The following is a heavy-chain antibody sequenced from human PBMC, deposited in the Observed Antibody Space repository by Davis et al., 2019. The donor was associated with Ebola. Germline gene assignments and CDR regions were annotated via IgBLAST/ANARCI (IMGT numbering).Heavy chain of an antibody. CDR3: ARDFSPDSSASGY. D-gene: IGHD3-22*01. CDR1: GFTVSNNY. CDR2: LYSGGTT. Sequence: GESLKISCAASGFTVSNNYMSWVRQAPGKGLEWVSVLYSGGTTYYADSVKGRFTISRDNSKNTLYLQMNSLRAEDTAVYYCARDFSPDSSASGYWGQGTLVTVSS. J-gene: IGHJ4*02. V-gene: IGHV3-53*01.